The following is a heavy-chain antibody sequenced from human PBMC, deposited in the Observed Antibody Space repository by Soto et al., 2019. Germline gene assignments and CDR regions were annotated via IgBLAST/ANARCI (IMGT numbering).Heavy chain of an antibody. V-gene: IGHV1-8*01. J-gene: IGHJ6*03. CDR1: GYTFTSYD. CDR2: MNPNSGNT. CDR3: ARVLVAAGSLYYYYYYYMDV. D-gene: IGHD6-13*01. Sequence: ASVKVSCKASGYTFTSYDINWVRQATGQGLEWMGWMNPNSGNTGYAQKFQGRVTMTRNTSISTAYMELSSLRSEDTAVYYCARVLVAAGSLYYYYYYYMDVWGKGTTVTVSS.